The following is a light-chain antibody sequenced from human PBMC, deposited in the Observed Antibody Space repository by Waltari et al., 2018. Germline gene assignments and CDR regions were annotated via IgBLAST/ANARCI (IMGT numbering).Light chain of an antibody. V-gene: IGLV3-9*01. J-gene: IGLJ2*01. CDR2: RDS. CDR1: NIGGKN. Sequence: SSDLTQPSPVSVALGQTATISCKEANIGGKNVHWNQQKPGQAPVVVIFRDSNRPSGIPDRFSGSNSGNTATLAISGAQPGDEADYYCQVWDKSTVKFGGGTKLTVL. CDR3: QVWDKSTVK.